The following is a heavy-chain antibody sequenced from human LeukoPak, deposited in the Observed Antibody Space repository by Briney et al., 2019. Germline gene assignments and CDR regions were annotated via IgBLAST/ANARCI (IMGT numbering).Heavy chain of an antibody. CDR1: GGSISSSRSY. J-gene: IGHJ4*02. CDR3: AKHGWTGRQFDC. CDR2: IFYSGST. V-gene: IGHV4-39*01. D-gene: IGHD3/OR15-3a*01. Sequence: PSETLSLTCTVSGGSISSSRSYWGWIRQPPGKGLEWIGSIFYSGSTHYNPSLRSRGTISEDTSKNQFSLDLSSVTAADTAVYYCAKHGWTGRQFDCWGQGTLVTVSS.